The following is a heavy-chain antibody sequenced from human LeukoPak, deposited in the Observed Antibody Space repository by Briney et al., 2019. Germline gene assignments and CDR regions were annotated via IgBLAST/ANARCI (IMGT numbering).Heavy chain of an antibody. CDR2: IKQDGSEK. CDR3: AKDSATVVTPYDY. V-gene: IGHV3-7*03. J-gene: IGHJ4*02. Sequence: GGSLRLSCAASGFTFSSYWMSWVRQAPGKGLEWVANIKQDGSEKYYVDSVKGRFTISRDNAKNSLYLQMNSLRAEDTAVYYCAKDSATVVTPYDYWGQGTLVTVSS. D-gene: IGHD4-23*01. CDR1: GFTFSSYW.